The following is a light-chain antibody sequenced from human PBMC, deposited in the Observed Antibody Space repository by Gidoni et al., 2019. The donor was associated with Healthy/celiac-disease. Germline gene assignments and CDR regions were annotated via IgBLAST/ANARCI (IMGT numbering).Light chain of an antibody. CDR3: QHYGSSLWT. CDR1: QSVSSSY. Sequence: EIVLTQPPGTLSLSPGERATLPCRASQSVSSSYFAWYQQKPGQAPRLLIYGASSRATGIPDRFSGSGSGTDFTLTISGLEPEDFAVYYCQHYGSSLWTFGQGTKVEIK. V-gene: IGKV3-20*01. CDR2: GAS. J-gene: IGKJ1*01.